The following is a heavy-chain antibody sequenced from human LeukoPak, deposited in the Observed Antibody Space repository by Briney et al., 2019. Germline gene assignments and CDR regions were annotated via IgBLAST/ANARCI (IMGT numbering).Heavy chain of an antibody. CDR3: AKDRGGCSSTSCYYFDY. D-gene: IGHD2-2*01. V-gene: IGHV3-33*06. Sequence: GGSLRLSCAASGFTFSGHGMHWVRQAPGKGLEWVAVIWYVGNNKYYADSVRGRFTISRDTSKNTLYLQMNSVRAEDTAVYYCAKDRGGCSSTSCYYFDYWGQGTLVTVSS. J-gene: IGHJ4*02. CDR2: IWYVGNNK. CDR1: GFTFSGHG.